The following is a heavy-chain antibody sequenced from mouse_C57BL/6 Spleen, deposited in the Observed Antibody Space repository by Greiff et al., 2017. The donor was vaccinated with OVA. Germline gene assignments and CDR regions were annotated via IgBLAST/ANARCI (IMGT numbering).Heavy chain of an antibody. CDR3: ARWGGSSPYYYAMDY. D-gene: IGHD1-1*01. CDR2: INPNNGGT. Sequence: EVQLVESGPELVKPGASVKIPCKASGYTFTDYNMDWVKQSHGKSLEWIGDINPNNGGTIYNQKFKGKATLTVDKSSSTAYMELRSLTSEDTAVYYCARWGGSSPYYYAMDYWGQGTSVTVSS. J-gene: IGHJ4*01. V-gene: IGHV1-18*01. CDR1: GYTFTDYN.